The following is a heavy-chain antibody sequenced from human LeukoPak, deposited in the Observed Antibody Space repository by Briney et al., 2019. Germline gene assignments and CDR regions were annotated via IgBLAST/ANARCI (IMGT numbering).Heavy chain of an antibody. J-gene: IGHJ6*02. CDR3: AKVRFSTAWYYYGMDV. D-gene: IGHD3-3*01. CDR1: GFTFNDYA. CDR2: ISGDGGTT. V-gene: IGHV3-43*02. Sequence: GGSLRLSCAASGFTFNDYAMHWVRQAPGKGLEWVPLISGDGGTTYYADSVKGRFTLSRDNSKNSLYLQMNSLRTEDSALYYCAKVRFSTAWYYYGMDVWGQGTTVTVSS.